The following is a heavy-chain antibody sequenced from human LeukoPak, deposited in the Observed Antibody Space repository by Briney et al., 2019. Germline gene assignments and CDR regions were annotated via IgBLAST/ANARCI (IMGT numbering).Heavy chain of an antibody. V-gene: IGHV3-48*03. Sequence: GGSLRLSCAVSGFTFSSYEMNWVRQAPGKGLEGVSYISSSGRTIYNADSVKGRFTISRDNAKNSLYLQMNSLRAEDTAVYYCARAIGWQGYDYWGQGTLVTVSS. CDR3: ARAIGWQGYDY. CDR2: ISSSGRTI. CDR1: GFTFSSYE. J-gene: IGHJ4*02. D-gene: IGHD6-19*01.